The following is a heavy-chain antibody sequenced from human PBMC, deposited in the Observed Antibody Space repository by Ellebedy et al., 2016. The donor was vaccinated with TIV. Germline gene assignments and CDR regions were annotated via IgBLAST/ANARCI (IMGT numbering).Heavy chain of an antibody. V-gene: IGHV4-59*01. CDR2: ISYYGNT. CDR1: GGSISSYY. J-gene: IGHJ4*02. Sequence: SETLSLTXTVSGGSISSYYWSWIRQTPGKGLEWIGSISYYGNTNYNPSLKSRVTISVDTSKNQFSLNLSSVTAADTAVYFCARSYTWNDLFDYWGQGTLVTASS. CDR3: ARSYTWNDLFDY. D-gene: IGHD1-20*01.